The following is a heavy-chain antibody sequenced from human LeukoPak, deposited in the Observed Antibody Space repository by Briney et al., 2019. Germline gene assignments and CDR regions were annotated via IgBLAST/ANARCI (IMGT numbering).Heavy chain of an antibody. CDR2: INPNSGGT. CDR1: GYTFTGYY. Sequence: GASVKVSCKASGYTFTGYYMHWVRQAPGQGLEWMGWINPNSGGTNYAQKFQGRVTMTRDTSISTAYMELSRLGSDDTAVYYCATPTTGTTYYFDYWGQGTLVTVSS. V-gene: IGHV1-2*02. J-gene: IGHJ4*02. D-gene: IGHD1-1*01. CDR3: ATPTTGTTYYFDY.